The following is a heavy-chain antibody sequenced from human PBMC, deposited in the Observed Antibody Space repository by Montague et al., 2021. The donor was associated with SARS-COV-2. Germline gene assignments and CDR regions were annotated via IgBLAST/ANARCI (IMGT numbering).Heavy chain of an antibody. V-gene: IGHV6-1*01. CDR2: SCHRSKWNN. D-gene: IGHD6-13*01. CDR1: GDSDGIKSAA. CDR3: ARGGSWLYYFDY. J-gene: IGHJ4*02. Sequence: CAISGDSDGIKSAAWKWDRQSPERRLECLGRSCHRSKWNNDYAVSVKSRITINPDTSKNQFSLQLNSVTPEDTAVYYCARGGSWLYYFDYWGQGTLVTVSS.